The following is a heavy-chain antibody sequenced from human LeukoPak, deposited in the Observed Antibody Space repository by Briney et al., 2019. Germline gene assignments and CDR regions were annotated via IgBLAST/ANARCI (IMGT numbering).Heavy chain of an antibody. V-gene: IGHV3-48*03. D-gene: IGHD6-19*01. CDR1: GFTFSSYE. CDR3: AKDGIAASGWYADY. CDR2: ISSSGSTI. J-gene: IGHJ4*02. Sequence: GGSLRLSCAASGFTFSSYEMNWVRQAPGKGLEWVSYISSSGSTIYYADSVKGRFTTSTDNSKNTLYLQMNSLRAEDTAVYYCAKDGIAASGWYADYWGQGTLVTVSS.